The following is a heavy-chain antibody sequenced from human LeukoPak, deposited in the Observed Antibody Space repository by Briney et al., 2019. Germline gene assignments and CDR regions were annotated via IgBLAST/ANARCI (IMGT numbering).Heavy chain of an antibody. D-gene: IGHD6-13*01. V-gene: IGHV3-21*01. CDR1: GFTFSSYS. CDR2: ISGSSSYI. Sequence: PGGSLRLSCAASGFTFSSYSMNWVRQAPGKGQEWVSSISGSSSYIYYADSVKGRFTISRDNAKNSLYLQMNSLRAEDTALYYCASSWGSSWYLDYWGQGTLVTVSS. J-gene: IGHJ4*02. CDR3: ASSWGSSWYLDY.